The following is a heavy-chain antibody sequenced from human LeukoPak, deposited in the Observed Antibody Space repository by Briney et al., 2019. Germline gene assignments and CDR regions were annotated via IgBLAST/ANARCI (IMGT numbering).Heavy chain of an antibody. Sequence: ASVKVSCKASGGTFSNYAISWVRQAPGQGLEWMGWINPNSGGTNYAQKFQGRVTMTRDTSISTAYMELSRLRSDDTAVYYCARGDYGSGSYDDYWGQGTLVTVSS. CDR2: INPNSGGT. CDR3: ARGDYGSGSYDDY. J-gene: IGHJ4*02. V-gene: IGHV1-2*02. CDR1: GGTFSNYA. D-gene: IGHD3-10*01.